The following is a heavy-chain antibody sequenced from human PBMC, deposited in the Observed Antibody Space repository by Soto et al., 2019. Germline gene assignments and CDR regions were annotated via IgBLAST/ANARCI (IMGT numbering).Heavy chain of an antibody. CDR3: AKELGYSSSWYVGGWDYYYGMDV. CDR2: ISYDGSNK. V-gene: IGHV3-30*18. Sequence: GGSLRLSCAASGFTFSSYGMHWVRQAPGKGLEWVAVISYDGSNKYNADSVKGRFTISRDNSKNTLYLQMNSLRAEDTAVYYCAKELGYSSSWYVGGWDYYYGMDVWGQGTTVTVSS. CDR1: GFTFSSYG. J-gene: IGHJ6*02. D-gene: IGHD6-13*01.